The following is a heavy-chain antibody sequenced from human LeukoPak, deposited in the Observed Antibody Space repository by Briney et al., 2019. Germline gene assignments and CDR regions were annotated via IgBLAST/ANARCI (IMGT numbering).Heavy chain of an antibody. CDR2: IYPGDSDT. CDR3: ARPGYCSSTSCYQDAFDI. J-gene: IGHJ3*02. Sequence: GESLKISCKGSGYSFTSYWIGWVRQMPGKGLEWMGIIYPGDSDTRYSPSFQGQVTISADESISTACLQWSSLKASDTAMYYCARPGYCSSTSCYQDAFDIWGQGTMVTVSS. D-gene: IGHD2-2*01. CDR1: GYSFTSYW. V-gene: IGHV5-51*01.